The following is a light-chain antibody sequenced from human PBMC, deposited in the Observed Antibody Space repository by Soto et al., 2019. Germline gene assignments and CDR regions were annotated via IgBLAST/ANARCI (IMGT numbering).Light chain of an antibody. J-gene: IGLJ1*01. Sequence: QSALAQPASVSGSPEQSVTISCTGTSSDVRTYNLVSWYQQHPGKAPKLIIYEVAERPSGVSNRFSGSKFGNTASLTISGLLPEDEADYYCCSYGGSSALPYVFGTGTKVTVL. V-gene: IGLV2-23*02. CDR2: EVA. CDR3: CSYGGSSALPYV. CDR1: SSDVRTYNL.